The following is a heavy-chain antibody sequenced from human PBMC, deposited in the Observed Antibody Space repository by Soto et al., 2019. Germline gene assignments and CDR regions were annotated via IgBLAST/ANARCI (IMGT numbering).Heavy chain of an antibody. Sequence: EVQLLESGGGLVQPGGSLRLSCAASGFTFSSYAMSWVRQAPGKGLEWVSAISGGGGSTYYADSVKGQFTIYRDNSKNTLYLQMNSLRAEDTAVYYCANAGIAAAGLYYYYGMDVWGQGTTVTVSS. D-gene: IGHD6-13*01. CDR1: GFTFSSYA. V-gene: IGHV3-23*01. CDR2: ISGGGGST. J-gene: IGHJ6*02. CDR3: ANAGIAAAGLYYYYGMDV.